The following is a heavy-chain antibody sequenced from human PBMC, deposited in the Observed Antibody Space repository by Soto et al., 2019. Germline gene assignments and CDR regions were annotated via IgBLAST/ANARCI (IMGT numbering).Heavy chain of an antibody. CDR2: ISYDGSNK. Sequence: GGSLRLSCAASGFTFSSYAMHWVRQAPGKGLEWVAVISYDGSNKYYADSVKGRFTISRDNSKNTLYLQMNSLRAEDTAVYYCAREGNYVDTSMVWYYFDYWGQGTLVTVS. V-gene: IGHV3-30-3*01. D-gene: IGHD5-18*01. J-gene: IGHJ4*02. CDR1: GFTFSSYA. CDR3: AREGNYVDTSMVWYYFDY.